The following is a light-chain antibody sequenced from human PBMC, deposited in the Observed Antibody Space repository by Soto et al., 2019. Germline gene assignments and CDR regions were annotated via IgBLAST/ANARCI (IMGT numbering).Light chain of an antibody. CDR1: QSISNF. V-gene: IGKV3-11*01. Sequence: EIGLTQSPSTLSSFPGDRVTLSCRASQSISNFLDWYQQKPGQAPRLLIYDASKRATDIPDRFIGSGSGTDFTLTISSLEPEDFAVYYCHQRSNWPPFTFGGGTKVDIK. J-gene: IGKJ4*01. CDR3: HQRSNWPPFT. CDR2: DAS.